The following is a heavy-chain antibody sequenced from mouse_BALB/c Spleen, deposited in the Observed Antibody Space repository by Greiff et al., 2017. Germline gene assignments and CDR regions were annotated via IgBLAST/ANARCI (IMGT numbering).Heavy chain of an antibody. J-gene: IGHJ3*01. D-gene: IGHD2-4*01. CDR1: GFTFSDYY. CDR3: ARPYDYDEFAY. CDR2: ISDGGSYT. Sequence: EVQRVESGGGLVKPGGSLKLSCAASGFTFSDYYMYWVRQTPEKRLEWVATISDGGSYTYYPDSVKGRFTISRDNAKNNLYLQMSSLKSEDTAMYYCARPYDYDEFAYWGQGTLVTVSA. V-gene: IGHV5-4*02.